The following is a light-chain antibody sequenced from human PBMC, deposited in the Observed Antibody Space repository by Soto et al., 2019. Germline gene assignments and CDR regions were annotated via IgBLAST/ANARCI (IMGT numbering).Light chain of an antibody. CDR1: QSVSSSY. CDR2: GAS. Sequence: ENVFTQSPGTPSFSPRERTPHSCRARQSVSSSYLAWYQQKPGQAPRLLIYGASSRATGIPDRFSGSGSGTDFTLTISRLEPEDFAVYYCQQYGSSLPYTFGPGTKVDIK. CDR3: QQYGSSLPYT. V-gene: IGKV3-20*01. J-gene: IGKJ3*01.